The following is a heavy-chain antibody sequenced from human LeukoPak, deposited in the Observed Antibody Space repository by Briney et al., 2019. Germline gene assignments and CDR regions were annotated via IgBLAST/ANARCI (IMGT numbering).Heavy chain of an antibody. D-gene: IGHD6-13*01. CDR2: IYTSGST. J-gene: IGHJ6*03. CDR3: ARGKYSSSWYPYYYMDV. V-gene: IGHV4-61*02. CDR1: GGSISSGSYY. Sequence: SQTLSLTCTVSGGSISSGSYYWSWIRQPAGKGLEWIGRIYTSGSTNYNPSLKSRVTISVDTSKNQFSLKLSSVTAADTAVYYCARGKYSSSWYPYYYMDVWGKGTTVTISS.